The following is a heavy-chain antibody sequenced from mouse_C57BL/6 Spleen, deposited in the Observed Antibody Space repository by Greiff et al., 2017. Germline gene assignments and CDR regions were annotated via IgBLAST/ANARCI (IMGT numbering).Heavy chain of an antibody. V-gene: IGHV1-72*01. CDR2: IDPNSGGT. CDR3: ARGELGYYFDY. D-gene: IGHD4-1*01. J-gene: IGHJ2*01. Sequence: QVLLQQPGAEIVKPGASVKLSCTASGYTFTSYWMHWVKQSPRRGLAWIGRIDPNSGGTKYNEKFMSKATLTVDKPSRTAYMKLSSLAAEDAAVYYCARGELGYYFDYWGQGTTLTVSS. CDR1: GYTFTSYW.